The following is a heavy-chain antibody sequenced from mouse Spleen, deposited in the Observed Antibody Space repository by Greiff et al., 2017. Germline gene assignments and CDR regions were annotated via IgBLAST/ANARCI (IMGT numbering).Heavy chain of an antibody. D-gene: IGHD3-1*01. V-gene: IGHV3-2*02. CDR2: ISYSGST. CDR3: ARRLTRGYFDY. Sequence: EVKLVESGPGLVKPSQSLSLTCTVTGYSITSDYAWNWIRQFPGNKLEWMGYISYSGSTSYNPSLKSRISITRDTSKNQFFLQLNSVTTEDTATYYCARRLTRGYFDYWGQGTLVTVSA. CDR1: GYSITSDYA. J-gene: IGHJ3*01.